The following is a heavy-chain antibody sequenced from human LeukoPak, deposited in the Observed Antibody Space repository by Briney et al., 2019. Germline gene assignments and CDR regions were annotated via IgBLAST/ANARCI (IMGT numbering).Heavy chain of an antibody. D-gene: IGHD6-13*01. CDR3: ASSSSWMGYYYYYMDV. CDR1: GGSISSYF. CDR2: IYYSGST. V-gene: IGHV4-59*01. Sequence: SETLSLNCTVSGGSISSYFWTWIRQPPGKGLEWIGYIYYSGSTNYNPSLKSRVTISVDTSKNQFSLKLSSVTAADTAAYYCASSSSWMGYYYYYMDVWGKGTTVTVSS. J-gene: IGHJ6*03.